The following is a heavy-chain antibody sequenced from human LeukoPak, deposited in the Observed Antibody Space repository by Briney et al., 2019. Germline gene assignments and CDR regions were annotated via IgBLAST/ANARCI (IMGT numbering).Heavy chain of an antibody. CDR1: GGSISSHY. Sequence: SETLSLTCTVSGGSISSHYWSWIRQPPGKGLEWIGYIYYSGSTNYNPSLKSRVTISVDTSKNQFSLKLSSVTAAVTAVYYCARAGSGSYYPYWGQGTLVTVSS. J-gene: IGHJ4*02. D-gene: IGHD1-26*01. V-gene: IGHV4-59*11. CDR3: ARAGSGSYYPY. CDR2: IYYSGST.